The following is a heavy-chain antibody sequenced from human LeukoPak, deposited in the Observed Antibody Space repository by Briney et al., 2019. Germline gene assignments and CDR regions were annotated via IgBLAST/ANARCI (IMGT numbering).Heavy chain of an antibody. V-gene: IGHV5-51*01. D-gene: IGHD2-15*01. Sequence: GESLKISCKGSGYSFTSHWIAWVRQMPGKGLEWMGIIYTGDSDTRYSPSFQGQVTISADKSISAAYLQWSSLKASDTAMYYCARSSGDSWGDLDYWGQGTLVTVSS. J-gene: IGHJ4*02. CDR3: ARSSGDSWGDLDY. CDR1: GYSFTSHW. CDR2: IYTGDSDT.